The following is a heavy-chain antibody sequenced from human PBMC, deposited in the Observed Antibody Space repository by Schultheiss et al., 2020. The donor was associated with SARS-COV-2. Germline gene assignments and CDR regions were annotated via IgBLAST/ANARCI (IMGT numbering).Heavy chain of an antibody. J-gene: IGHJ6*02. CDR2: ISSSSSYI. V-gene: IGHV3-21*01. Sequence: GSLQLSCAASGFAFSSYSMNWVRQAPGKGLEWVSSISSSSSYIYYADSVKGRFTISRDNAKNSLYLQMNSLRAEDTAVYYCARSGRNCSGPVWGQGTTVTVSS. CDR3: ARSGRNCSGPV. D-gene: IGHD2-15*01. CDR1: GFAFSSYS.